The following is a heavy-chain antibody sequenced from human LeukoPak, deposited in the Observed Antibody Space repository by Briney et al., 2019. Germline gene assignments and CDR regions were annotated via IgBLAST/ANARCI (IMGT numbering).Heavy chain of an antibody. CDR2: ISYDGSNK. Sequence: GGSLRLSCAASGFTFSSYGIHWVRQAPGKGLEWVAVISYDGSNKYYADSVKGRFTISRDNSKNTLYLQMNSLRAEDTAVYYRARVWSRIVGATTSSHYWGQGTLVTVSS. D-gene: IGHD1-26*01. V-gene: IGHV3-30*03. CDR1: GFTFSSYG. J-gene: IGHJ4*02. CDR3: ARVWSRIVGATTSSHY.